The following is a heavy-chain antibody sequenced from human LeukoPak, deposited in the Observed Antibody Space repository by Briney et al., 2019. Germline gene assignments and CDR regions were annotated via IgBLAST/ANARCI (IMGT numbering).Heavy chain of an antibody. Sequence: SETLSLTCSVSGYSIISGHYWGWIRQPPGKGLEWIGSIYYSGSTYYNPSLKSRVTISVDTSKNQFSLKLSSVTAADTAVYYCARVGYSDAFDIWGQGTMVTVSS. V-gene: IGHV4-38-2*02. D-gene: IGHD5-18*01. CDR1: GYSIISGHY. CDR3: ARVGYSDAFDI. J-gene: IGHJ3*02. CDR2: IYYSGST.